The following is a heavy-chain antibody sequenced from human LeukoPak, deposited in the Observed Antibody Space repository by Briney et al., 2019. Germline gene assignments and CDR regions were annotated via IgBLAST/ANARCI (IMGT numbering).Heavy chain of an antibody. CDR1: GDSVSRSDSY. CDR3: ARRRYYDSSGYLE. Sequence: SETLSLTCTIFGDSVSRSDSYWDWIRQPPGKGLEWIGTIYYSGRTYYSPSLKSRGTLSIDMSNNQFSLILSSVTAADTALYFCARRRYYDSSGYLEWGQGTLVTVSS. V-gene: IGHV4-39*01. J-gene: IGHJ1*01. CDR2: IYYSGRT. D-gene: IGHD3-22*01.